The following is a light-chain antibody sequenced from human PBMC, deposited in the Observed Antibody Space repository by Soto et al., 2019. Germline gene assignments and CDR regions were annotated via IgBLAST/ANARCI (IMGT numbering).Light chain of an antibody. J-gene: IGLJ1*01. CDR2: EVT. CDR3: CSYAGSSTFLYV. CDR1: SSDGGSYNL. V-gene: IGLV2-23*02. Sequence: QSLVTQPASLSGSPGQSVTNSCPGNSSDGGSYNLVSWYQQHPGKAPKLMIYEVTKRPSGVSNRFSGSKSGNTASLTISGLQAEDEADYYCCSYAGSSTFLYVFGTGTKVTVL.